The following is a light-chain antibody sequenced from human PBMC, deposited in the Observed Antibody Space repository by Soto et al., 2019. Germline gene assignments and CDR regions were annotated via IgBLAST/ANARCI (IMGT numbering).Light chain of an antibody. Sequence: DIQMTQSPSSLSASVWDGVAMTFRASQSISSYLNWYQQKPGKAPKLLIYAASSLQSGVPSRFSGSGSGTDFTLTISSLQPEDFATYYCQQSYSTPLTFGGGTKVDIK. V-gene: IGKV1-39*01. J-gene: IGKJ4*01. CDR2: AAS. CDR1: QSISSY. CDR3: QQSYSTPLT.